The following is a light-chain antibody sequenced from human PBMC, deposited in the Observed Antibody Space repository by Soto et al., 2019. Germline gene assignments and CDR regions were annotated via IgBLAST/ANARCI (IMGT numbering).Light chain of an antibody. J-gene: IGKJ2*01. CDR3: QQYGSSPYT. V-gene: IGKV3-20*01. Sequence: EIVLTQSPGTLSLSPGERATLSCRASQSVSSNYLAWYQQKPGQPPRLLIYGASSRATGIPDRFSGSGSETDFALTISRLEPEDFAVFYCQQYGSSPYTFGQGTKLEIK. CDR1: QSVSSNY. CDR2: GAS.